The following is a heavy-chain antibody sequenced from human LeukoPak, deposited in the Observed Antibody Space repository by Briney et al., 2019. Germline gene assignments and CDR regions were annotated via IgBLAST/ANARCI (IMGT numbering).Heavy chain of an antibody. CDR2: GYYRGST. V-gene: IGHV4-59*12. CDR3: ARRGYYGSGSSNKGGPPDY. J-gene: IGHJ4*02. Sequence: SETLSLACTVSGGSIKTNYWSWIRQPPGKGLEWIGYGYYRGSTNYNPSLKSRVTISVDTSKNQFSLKLSSVTAADTAVYYCARRGYYGSGSSNKGGPPDYWGQGTLVTVSS. CDR1: GGSIKTNY. D-gene: IGHD3-10*01.